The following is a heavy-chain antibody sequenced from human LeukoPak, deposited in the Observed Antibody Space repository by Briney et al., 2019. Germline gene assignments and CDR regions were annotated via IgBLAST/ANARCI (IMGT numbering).Heavy chain of an antibody. Sequence: SETLSLTCTVSGSSISIAYYWGWIRQPPGQGLEWIGSIYHSGSTFYNPSLKSRVTISVDTSKNQFSLRLTSVTAADTAVYYCARSVVVVLLQYWYFDLWGRGTLVTVSS. V-gene: IGHV4-38-2*02. CDR1: GSSISIAYY. D-gene: IGHD2-15*01. CDR2: IYHSGST. J-gene: IGHJ2*01. CDR3: ARSVVVVLLQYWYFDL.